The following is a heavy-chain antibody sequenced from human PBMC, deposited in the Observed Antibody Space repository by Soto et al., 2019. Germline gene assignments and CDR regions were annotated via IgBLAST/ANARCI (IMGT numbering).Heavy chain of an antibody. CDR2: ISTYKGNT. Sequence: QVQLVQSGPEVKKPGASVKVSCKTSGYTFTSYGISWVRQAPGQGLEWMGWISTYKGNTNYAQKFQGRVTMTTDTTPGTAYMELRSLRSDDTAVYYRGTRSPAFDYWGQGNLVTVSS. V-gene: IGHV1-18*01. CDR1: GYTFTSYG. CDR3: GTRSPAFDY. J-gene: IGHJ4*02.